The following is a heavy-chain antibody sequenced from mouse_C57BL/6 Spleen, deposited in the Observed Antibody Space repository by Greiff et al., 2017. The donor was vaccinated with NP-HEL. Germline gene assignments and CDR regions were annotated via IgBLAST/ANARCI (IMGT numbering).Heavy chain of an antibody. V-gene: IGHV1-69*01. CDR3: ASYGSSSYAMDY. Sequence: VQLQQPGAELVMPGASVKLSCKASGYTFTSYWMHWVKQRPGQGLEWIGEIDPSDSYTNYNQKFKGKSTSTVDKSSSTAYMQLSSLTSEDSAVYYCASYGSSSYAMDYWGQGTSVTVSS. CDR1: GYTFTSYW. D-gene: IGHD1-1*01. J-gene: IGHJ4*01. CDR2: IDPSDSYT.